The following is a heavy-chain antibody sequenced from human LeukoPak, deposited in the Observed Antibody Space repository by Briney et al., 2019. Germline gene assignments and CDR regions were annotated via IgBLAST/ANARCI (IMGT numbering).Heavy chain of an antibody. D-gene: IGHD6-19*01. CDR1: GFTFSSYA. V-gene: IGHV3-23*01. Sequence: GGSLRLSCAASGFTFSSYAMSWVRQAPGKGLEWVSAISGSGGSTYYADSVKGRFTISRDNSKNTLYLQMNSLRAEDTAVYYCANGLEIGLYFDCWGQGTLVTVSS. J-gene: IGHJ4*02. CDR2: ISGSGGST. CDR3: ANGLEIGLYFDC.